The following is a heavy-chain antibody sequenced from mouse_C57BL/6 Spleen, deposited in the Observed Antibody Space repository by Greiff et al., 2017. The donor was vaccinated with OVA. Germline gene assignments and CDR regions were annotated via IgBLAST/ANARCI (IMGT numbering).Heavy chain of an antibody. CDR3: ARWITTVVAFDY. CDR1: GYTFTSYW. V-gene: IGHV1-72*01. Sequence: QVQLQQSGAELVKPGASVKMSCKASGYTFTSYWITWVKQRPGQGLEWIGRIDPTRGGTKYNAKFKSKATLTVDKPSSPAYMQLSSLTSEDSAVYYCARWITTVVAFDYWGQGTTLTVSS. J-gene: IGHJ2*01. CDR2: IDPTRGGT. D-gene: IGHD1-1*01.